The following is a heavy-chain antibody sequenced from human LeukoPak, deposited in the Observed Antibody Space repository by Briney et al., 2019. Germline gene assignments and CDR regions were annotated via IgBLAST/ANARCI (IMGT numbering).Heavy chain of an antibody. CDR2: IYYSGST. V-gene: IGHV4-39*07. CDR1: GGSISSSSYY. CDR3: ARDCRYGDYYFDY. Sequence: ASETLSLTCTVSGGSISSSSYYWGWIRQPPGKGLEWIGSIYYSGSTYYNPPLKSRVTISVDTSKNQFSLKLSSVTAADTAVYYCARDCRYGDYYFDYWGQGTLVTVSS. J-gene: IGHJ4*02. D-gene: IGHD4-17*01.